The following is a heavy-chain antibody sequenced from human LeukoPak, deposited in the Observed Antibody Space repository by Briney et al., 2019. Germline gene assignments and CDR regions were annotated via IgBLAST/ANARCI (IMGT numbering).Heavy chain of an antibody. J-gene: IGHJ4*02. Sequence: ASVKVSCKASGYTFTGYYMQWVRQAPGQGLEWMGWINPNSGGTKYAQKFQGRVTMTRDTSISTACMELSGLRSDDTAVYYCARDYYGSGSYYTFEYWGQGTLVTVSS. D-gene: IGHD3-10*01. CDR2: INPNSGGT. CDR3: ARDYYGSGSYYTFEY. V-gene: IGHV1-2*02. CDR1: GYTFTGYY.